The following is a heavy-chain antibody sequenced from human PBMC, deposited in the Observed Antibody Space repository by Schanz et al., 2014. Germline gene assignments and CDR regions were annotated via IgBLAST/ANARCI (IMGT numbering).Heavy chain of an antibody. V-gene: IGHV1-3*04. CDR3: ARDAADFYDILTEDDY. CDR1: EYSFTSYS. CDR2: INTGSGDT. Sequence: QVHLVQSGAEVKRPGASVKVSCKASEYSFTSYSMHWVRQAPGQRLEWMGWINTGSGDTKYSQNFQGRVTITRDTSASTAYMELSRLRSEDTAVYYCARDAADFYDILTEDDYWGQGTLVTVSS. D-gene: IGHD3-9*01. J-gene: IGHJ4*02.